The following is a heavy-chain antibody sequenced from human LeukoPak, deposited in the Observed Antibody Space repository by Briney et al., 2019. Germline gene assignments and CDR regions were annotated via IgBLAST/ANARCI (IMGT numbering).Heavy chain of an antibody. Sequence: GGSRRLSCTVSGLTFSAYSLIWVRQAPQKGLEWVSVISAREGATYYADSVRGRFTISRDNSRNTVYLQMNSLRAEDTAVYYCANYDYVWGSRRHFEYWGQGTLVTVSS. J-gene: IGHJ4*02. D-gene: IGHD3-16*01. CDR1: GLTFSAYS. V-gene: IGHV3-23*01. CDR2: ISAREGAT. CDR3: ANYDYVWGSRRHFEY.